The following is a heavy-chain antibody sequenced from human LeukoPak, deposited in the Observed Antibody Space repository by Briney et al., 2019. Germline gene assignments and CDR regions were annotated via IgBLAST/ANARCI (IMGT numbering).Heavy chain of an antibody. V-gene: IGHV1-2*02. CDR3: ARLYCSGGSCYPKLPFDY. J-gene: IGHJ4*02. D-gene: IGHD2-15*01. Sequence: ASVKVSCKASGYNFIAYYIHWVRQAPGQGLEWMGWINPNSGDTNYAQRFQGRVTMTRDTSITTVYMELRSLRSDDTAVYYCARLYCSGGSCYPKLPFDYWGQGTLVTVSS. CDR2: INPNSGDT. CDR1: GYNFIAYY.